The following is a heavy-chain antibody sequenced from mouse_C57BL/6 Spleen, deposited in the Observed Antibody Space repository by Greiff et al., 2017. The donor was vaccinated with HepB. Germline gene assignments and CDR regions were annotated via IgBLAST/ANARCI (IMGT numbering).Heavy chain of an antibody. CDR2: IHPNSGST. D-gene: IGHD3-1*01. J-gene: IGHJ1*03. CDR3: ARRGGYRGYFDV. CDR1: GYTFTSYW. Sequence: QVHVKQPGAELVKPGASVKLSCKASGYTFTSYWMHWVKQRPGQGLEWIGMIHPNSGSTNYNEKFKSKATLTVDKSSSTAYMQLSSLTSEDSAAYYCARRGGYRGYFDVWGTGTTVTVSS. V-gene: IGHV1-64*01.